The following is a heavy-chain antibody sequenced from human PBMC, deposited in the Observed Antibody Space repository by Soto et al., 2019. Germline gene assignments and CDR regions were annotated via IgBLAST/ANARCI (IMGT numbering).Heavy chain of an antibody. D-gene: IGHD3-9*01. CDR2: LSGGGSTT. V-gene: IGHV3-23*01. J-gene: IGHJ4*02. Sequence: EVQLLESGGGFVQPGESLRLSCAASGFTFSLSAMSWVRQAPGRGRDWVSSLSGGGSTTDYADSVKGRFTISRDNSKNTVHLQMNRLRAEDTAVYYCAKGPEYDILTGCDYWGQGALVTVSS. CDR1: GFTFSLSA. CDR3: AKGPEYDILTGCDY.